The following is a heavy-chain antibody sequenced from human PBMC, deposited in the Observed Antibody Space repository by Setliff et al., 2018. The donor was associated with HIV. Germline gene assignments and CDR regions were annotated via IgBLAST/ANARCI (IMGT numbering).Heavy chain of an antibody. CDR2: INHSGST. CDR1: GGSFSGYY. Sequence: SETLSLTCAVYGGSFSGYYWSWIRQPPGKGLEWIGEINHSGSTNYNPSLKSRVTISVDTSKNQFSLKLSSVTAADTAMYFCARVGGKGYSNFLDSWGQGALVTVSS. V-gene: IGHV4-34*01. D-gene: IGHD4-4*01. J-gene: IGHJ4*02. CDR3: ARVGGKGYSNFLDS.